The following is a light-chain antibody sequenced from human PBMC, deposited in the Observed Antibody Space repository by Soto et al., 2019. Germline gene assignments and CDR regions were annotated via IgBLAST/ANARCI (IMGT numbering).Light chain of an antibody. Sequence: IQLTQSPSSLSASVGESVTITCXASQDIDNYLNWYQHRPGEAPKLLIYAASYLETGVPARFSGSGSGTDFSFTITSLQPEDSATYYCQQYDTRPTMTFGQGTRLEIK. J-gene: IGKJ5*01. CDR3: QQYDTRPTMT. CDR1: QDIDNY. CDR2: AAS. V-gene: IGKV1-33*01.